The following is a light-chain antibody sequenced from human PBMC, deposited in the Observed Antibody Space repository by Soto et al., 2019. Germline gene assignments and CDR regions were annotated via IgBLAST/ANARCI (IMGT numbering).Light chain of an antibody. CDR1: SSDVGGYNY. V-gene: IGLV2-14*01. Sequence: QSALTQPASVSGSPGQSITISCTGTSSDVGGYNYVSWYQQHPGKAPKLMIYEVSYRPSGVSNRFSGSKSGNTASLTISGLQAEDEADYYCQAYDNSLGVFVLFGGGTKLTVL. CDR3: QAYDNSLGVFVL. CDR2: EVS. J-gene: IGLJ3*02.